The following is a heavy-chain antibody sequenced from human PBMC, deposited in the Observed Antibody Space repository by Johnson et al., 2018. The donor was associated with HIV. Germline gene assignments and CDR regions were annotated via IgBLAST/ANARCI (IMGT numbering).Heavy chain of an antibody. Sequence: VQLVESGGGLVQPGGSLRLSCAASGFTVSSNYMSWVRQAPGKGLEWVSVIYSGGSTYYADSVKGRLTISRDNSKNTLYLQMNSLRAEDTAVYYCARGRYYDSSGYESCAFDIWGQGTMVTVSS. CDR1: GFTVSSNY. CDR3: ARGRYYDSSGYESCAFDI. J-gene: IGHJ3*02. CDR2: IYSGGST. D-gene: IGHD3-22*01. V-gene: IGHV3-66*01.